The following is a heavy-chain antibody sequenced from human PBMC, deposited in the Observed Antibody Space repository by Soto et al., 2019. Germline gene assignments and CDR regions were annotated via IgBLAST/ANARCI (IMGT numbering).Heavy chain of an antibody. CDR3: ARLEGLATISYYFDY. CDR2: IYYRGNT. Sequence: QLQLQESGPGLVKPSETLSLTCSVSGDSINSDNYYWGWIRQPPGKGLEWIGSIYYRGNTYYNPVLKPRVTISLDKSKSQFSLKLNSVTAADSAVYFCARLEGLATISYYFDYWGQGTLVTVSS. V-gene: IGHV4-39*01. J-gene: IGHJ4*02. D-gene: IGHD3-9*01. CDR1: GDSINSDNYY.